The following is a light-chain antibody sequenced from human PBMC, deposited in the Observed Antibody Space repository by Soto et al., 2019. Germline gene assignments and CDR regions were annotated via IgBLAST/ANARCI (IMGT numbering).Light chain of an antibody. Sequence: IVVKHSPATLSLSPRERATLSCRASQSVSSNLAWYQQKPGQAPRLLIYGASTRATGIPARFSGSGSGTEFTLTISSLQSEDSGVYYCLQHYSWPWTFGQGTKVDIK. CDR3: LQHYSWPWT. J-gene: IGKJ1*01. CDR1: QSVSSN. CDR2: GAS. V-gene: IGKV3-15*01.